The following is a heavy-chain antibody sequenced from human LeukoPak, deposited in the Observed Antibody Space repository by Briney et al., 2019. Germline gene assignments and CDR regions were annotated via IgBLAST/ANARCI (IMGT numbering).Heavy chain of an antibody. V-gene: IGHV3-11*01. CDR1: GFTFSDYY. Sequence: GGSLRLSCAASGFTFSDYYMNWLRQAPERGLEWVSYISNSGSAKFYADSVKGRFTISRDNAKNSVYLEMNSLTAEDTAVYYCAADSSGYFGPWGQGTLVTLSS. CDR2: ISNSGSAK. D-gene: IGHD3-22*01. J-gene: IGHJ5*02. CDR3: AADSSGYFGP.